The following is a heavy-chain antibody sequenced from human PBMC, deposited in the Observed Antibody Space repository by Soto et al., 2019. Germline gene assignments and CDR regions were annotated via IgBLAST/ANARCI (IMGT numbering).Heavy chain of an antibody. CDR2: INHSGST. V-gene: IGHV4-34*01. Sequence: SKTLSLTCAVYGGCFIGYYLSWIRQPPGTVLGWSGEINHSGSTNYHPFLESRVTISVDTSKNQVSLKLSSVTAADTAVYFCARLGGCSRIYYYNYIDVWGKGTTVIGSS. D-gene: IGHD2-15*01. J-gene: IGHJ6*03. CDR3: ARLGGCSRIYYYNYIDV. CDR1: GGCFIGYY.